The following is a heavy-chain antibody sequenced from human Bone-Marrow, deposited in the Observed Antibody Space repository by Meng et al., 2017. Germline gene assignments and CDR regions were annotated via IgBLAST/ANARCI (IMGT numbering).Heavy chain of an antibody. CDR2: ISGGRSYI. D-gene: IGHD3-10*01. Sequence: GESLKISCAASGFTLSTYNMNWVRQAPGKGLEWVSSISGGRSYIYYADSMRGRFTISRDNAKNSLYLQMNSLRAEDTAVYYCVRDVSGVNDAFDLWGLGTMVTVSS. J-gene: IGHJ3*01. V-gene: IGHV3-21*01. CDR3: VRDVSGVNDAFDL. CDR1: GFTLSTYN.